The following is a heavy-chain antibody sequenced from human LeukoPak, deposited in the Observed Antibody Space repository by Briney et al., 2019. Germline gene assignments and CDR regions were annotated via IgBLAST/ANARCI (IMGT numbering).Heavy chain of an antibody. D-gene: IGHD1-14*01. Sequence: SETLSLTCGVYGGSFSNFYWTWIRQPPGQGLEWIGEINHSGSTNYNSSLKSRVTISEDTSKNQFSLKLTSVTAADTAVYYCAGGTGGTKTGYKRYIRIDPWGQGTLVTVSS. CDR3: AGGTGGTKTGYKRYIRIDP. V-gene: IGHV4-34*01. J-gene: IGHJ5*02. CDR2: INHSGST. CDR1: GGSFSNFY.